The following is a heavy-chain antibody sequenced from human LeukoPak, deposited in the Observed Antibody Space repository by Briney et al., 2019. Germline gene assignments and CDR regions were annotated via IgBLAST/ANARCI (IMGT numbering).Heavy chain of an antibody. CDR3: ARIIDPTYYDFWSGSQPIDD. Sequence: ASVKVSCKASGYTFTGYYMHWVRQAPGQGLEWMGWINPNSGGTNYAQKFQGRVTMTRDTSISTAYMELSRLRSDDTAVYYCARIIDPTYYDFWSGSQPIDDWGQGTLVTVSS. V-gene: IGHV1-2*02. CDR2: INPNSGGT. J-gene: IGHJ4*02. D-gene: IGHD3-3*01. CDR1: GYTFTGYY.